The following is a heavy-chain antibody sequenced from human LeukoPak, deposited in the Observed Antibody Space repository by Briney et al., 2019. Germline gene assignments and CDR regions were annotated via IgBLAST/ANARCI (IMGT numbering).Heavy chain of an antibody. CDR2: IIPIFGTA. CDR3: ARPHSYSGYDL. D-gene: IGHD5-12*01. V-gene: IGHV1-69*13. J-gene: IGHJ4*02. Sequence: SVKVSCKASRGTFSSYAISWVRQAPGQGLEWMRGIIPIFGTANYAQKFQGRVTITADESTSTAYMERSSLRSEDTAVYYCARPHSYSGYDLWGQGTLVTVSS. CDR1: RGTFSSYA.